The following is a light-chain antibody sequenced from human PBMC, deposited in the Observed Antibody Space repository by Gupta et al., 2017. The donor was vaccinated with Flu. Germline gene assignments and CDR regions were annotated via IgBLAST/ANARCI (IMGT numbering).Light chain of an antibody. CDR1: SGSVSTSHY. CDR3: VLYMGSGIWV. Sequence: QTVVTKEPSFSVSPGGTVTLTCGLTSGSVSTSHYPGWYQQTPGQAPRTLIYSTNTRSSGVPARFSGSIRGNKAALTITGAQADDQSHYYCVLYMGSGIWVFGGGTKVTVL. J-gene: IGLJ3*02. CDR2: STN. V-gene: IGLV8-61*01.